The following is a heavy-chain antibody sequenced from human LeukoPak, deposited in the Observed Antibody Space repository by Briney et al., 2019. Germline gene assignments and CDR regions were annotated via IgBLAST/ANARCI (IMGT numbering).Heavy chain of an antibody. J-gene: IGHJ6*03. CDR3: AKNYQYYMDV. V-gene: IGHV3-30*04. Sequence: GGSLRLSCAASGFTFSSYAMHWVRQAPGKGLEWVAVISYDGSNKYYADSVKGRFTLSRDNSKSTLYLQMNRLRAEDTAVYYCAKNYQYYMDVWGKGTTVTVSS. CDR1: GFTFSSYA. CDR2: ISYDGSNK.